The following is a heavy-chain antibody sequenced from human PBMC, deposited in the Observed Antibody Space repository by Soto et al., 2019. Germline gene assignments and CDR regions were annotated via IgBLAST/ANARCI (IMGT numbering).Heavy chain of an antibody. Sequence: QVQLQESGPGLVKPSQTLSLTCTVSGGSINIGGFYWSWVRQHPGKGLEWIGYIYHSGSTYYNPSLKSRVTISEDTSKNQFSLKLSSVTAADTAVYYCARRGFSYGGGYFDLWGRDTLVTVSS. D-gene: IGHD5-18*01. CDR2: IYHSGST. V-gene: IGHV4-31*03. CDR3: ARRGFSYGGGYFDL. CDR1: GGSINIGGFY. J-gene: IGHJ2*01.